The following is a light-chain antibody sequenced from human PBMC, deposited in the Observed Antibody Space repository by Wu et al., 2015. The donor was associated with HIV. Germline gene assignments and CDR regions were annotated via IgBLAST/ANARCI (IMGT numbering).Light chain of an antibody. CDR1: QSVRSSH. V-gene: IGKV3-20*01. J-gene: IGKJ2*01. CDR2: AAS. Sequence: EIVLTQSPGTLSLSPGEGATLSCRASQSVRSSHLAWYQQKPGQAPRLIIYAASTRATGIPDRFSGSGSGTDFTLTISRLEPEDFAIYYCQQYNSSPYNFGQGTRLEIK. CDR3: QQYNSSPYN.